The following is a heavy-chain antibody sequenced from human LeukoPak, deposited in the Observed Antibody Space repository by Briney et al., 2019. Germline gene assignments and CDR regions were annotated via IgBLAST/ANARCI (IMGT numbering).Heavy chain of an antibody. CDR2: INPNSGGT. J-gene: IGHJ4*02. Sequence: GASVKVSCKASGYTFTGYYMHWVRQAPGQGLEWMGWINPNSGGTNSAEKFQGRVTMTRDTSLSTAYMELSRLRFDDTAVYYCARVQYFDWPYCDYWGQGTLVTVSS. D-gene: IGHD3-9*01. CDR3: ARVQYFDWPYCDY. CDR1: GYTFTGYY. V-gene: IGHV1-2*02.